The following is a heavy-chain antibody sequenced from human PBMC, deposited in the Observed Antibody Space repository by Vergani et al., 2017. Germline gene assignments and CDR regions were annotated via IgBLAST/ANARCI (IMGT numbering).Heavy chain of an antibody. D-gene: IGHD2-2*02. CDR2: ISSSGSTI. CDR1: GFTFSSYE. CDR3: AREPAATPSDAFDI. J-gene: IGHJ3*02. Sequence: EVQLVESGGGLVQPGGSLRLSCAASGFTFSSYEMNWVRQAPGKGLEWVSYISSSGSTIYYADSVKGRFTISRDNAKNSLYLQMNRLRAEDTAVYYCAREPAATPSDAFDIWGQGTMVTVSS. V-gene: IGHV3-48*03.